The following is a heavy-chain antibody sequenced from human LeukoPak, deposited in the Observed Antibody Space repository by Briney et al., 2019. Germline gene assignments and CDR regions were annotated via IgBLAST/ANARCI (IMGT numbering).Heavy chain of an antibody. CDR3: AKDRSGSWYGGATIFDY. CDR1: GFTFDDYA. J-gene: IGHJ4*02. V-gene: IGHV3-9*03. D-gene: IGHD6-13*01. Sequence: GGSLRLSCAASGFTFDDYAMHWVRQAPGKGLEWVSGISWNSGSIGYADSVKGRFTISRDNAKNSLYLQMDSLRAEDMALYYCAKDRSGSWYGGATIFDYWGQGTLVTVSS. CDR2: ISWNSGSI.